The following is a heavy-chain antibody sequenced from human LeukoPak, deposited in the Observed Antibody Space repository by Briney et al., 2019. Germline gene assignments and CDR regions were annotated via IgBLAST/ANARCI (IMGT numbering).Heavy chain of an antibody. CDR3: ARSLRVRGVISLYYYYGMDV. Sequence: GSLRLSCAASGFTFSNAWMSWVRQPPGKGLEWIGEINHSGSTNYNPSLKSRVTISVDTSKNQFSLKLSSVTAADTAVYYCARSLRVRGVISLYYYYGMDVWGQGTTVTVSS. J-gene: IGHJ6*02. D-gene: IGHD3-10*01. CDR1: GFTFSNAW. V-gene: IGHV4-34*01. CDR2: INHSGST.